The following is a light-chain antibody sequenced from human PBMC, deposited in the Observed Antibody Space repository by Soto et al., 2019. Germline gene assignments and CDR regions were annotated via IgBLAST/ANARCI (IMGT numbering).Light chain of an antibody. CDR1: ESIGRW. J-gene: IGKJ1*01. CDR3: QQYDVNSS. V-gene: IGKV1-5*03. Sequence: IQMTQSPSTLSASMGGTVTITCRASESIGRWLAWYRQKPGKVPRLLIYKTSNLESGVPPRFSGSGSGTEFTLTISSLQPDDVATYYCQQYDVNSSFGQGTKVELK. CDR2: KTS.